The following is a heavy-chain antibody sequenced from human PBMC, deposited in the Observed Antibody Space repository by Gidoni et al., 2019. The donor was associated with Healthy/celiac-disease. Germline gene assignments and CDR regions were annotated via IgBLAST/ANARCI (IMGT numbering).Heavy chain of an antibody. J-gene: IGHJ4*02. V-gene: IGHV3-9*01. CDR3: EKGGFGRGSGLGVDY. CDR2: FIWISCSI. CDR1: GFTFDDYA. D-gene: IGHD3-10*01. Sequence: EVQLVESGGGLVQPGRSLRLSCAASGFTFDDYAMHWVRQAPGKGLGWFSGFIWISCSIGYADSVKGRFTISRDNAKNSLYLQMNSLRAEDTALYYCEKGGFGRGSGLGVDYWGQGTLVTVSS.